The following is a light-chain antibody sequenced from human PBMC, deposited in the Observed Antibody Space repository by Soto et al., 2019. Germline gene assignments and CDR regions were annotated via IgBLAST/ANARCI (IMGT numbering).Light chain of an antibody. V-gene: IGKV1-33*01. CDR3: KQYENLPT. Sequence: DIQMTQFPSSLSSSVGDRVTITCQASQNINHYLNWYQQKPGRAPQLLIYAASNLEAGVPSRFRGSGSGTDFTFTIRRLQPEDIATYYCKQYENLPTXGQGTRLDIK. CDR2: AAS. J-gene: IGKJ5*01. CDR1: QNINHY.